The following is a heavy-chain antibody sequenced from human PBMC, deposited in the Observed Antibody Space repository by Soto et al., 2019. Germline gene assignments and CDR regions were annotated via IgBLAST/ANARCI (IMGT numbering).Heavy chain of an antibody. D-gene: IGHD3-16*01. V-gene: IGHV3-30*18. Sequence: QVQLVESGGGVVQPGRSLRLSCAASGFTFSSFGMHWVRQAPGKGLEWVAVISYDGSNKYYADSVKGRFTISRDDSKNTLYLQMNSIRAEDTAVYYCAKTAGYDYVWGSSGLDPWGQGTLVTVSS. CDR3: AKTAGYDYVWGSSGLDP. CDR2: ISYDGSNK. CDR1: GFTFSSFG. J-gene: IGHJ5*02.